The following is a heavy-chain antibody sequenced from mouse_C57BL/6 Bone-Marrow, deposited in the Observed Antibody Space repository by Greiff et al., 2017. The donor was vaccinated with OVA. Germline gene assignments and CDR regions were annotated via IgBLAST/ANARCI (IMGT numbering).Heavy chain of an antibody. CDR2: IYPSDSET. CDR1: GYTFTSYW. Sequence: QVQLQQPGAELVRPGSSVKLSCKASGYTFTSYWMDWVKQRPGQGLEWIGNIYPSDSETHYNQKFKDKATLTVDKSSSTAYMQLSSLTSEDSAVYYCARESTMVTTGDYYAMDYWGQGTSVTVSS. D-gene: IGHD2-2*01. V-gene: IGHV1-61*01. J-gene: IGHJ4*01. CDR3: ARESTMVTTGDYYAMDY.